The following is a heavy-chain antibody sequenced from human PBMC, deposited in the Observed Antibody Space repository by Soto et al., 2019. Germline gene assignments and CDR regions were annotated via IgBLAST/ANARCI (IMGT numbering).Heavy chain of an antibody. J-gene: IGHJ4*02. CDR1: GFTFSSYA. Sequence: PGGSLRLSCAASGFTFSSYAMSWVRQAPGKGLEWVSAISGSGGSTYYADSVKGRFTISRDNSKNTLYLQMNSLRAEDTAVYYCAKDDVVVAAKSGYFDYWGQGTLVTVSS. CDR3: AKDDVVVAAKSGYFDY. CDR2: ISGSGGST. V-gene: IGHV3-23*01. D-gene: IGHD2-15*01.